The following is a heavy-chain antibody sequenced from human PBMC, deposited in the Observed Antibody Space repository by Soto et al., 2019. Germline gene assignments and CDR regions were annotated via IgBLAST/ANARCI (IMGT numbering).Heavy chain of an antibody. J-gene: IGHJ4*02. CDR3: ARDLGSGYDPGDY. CDR2: IIPIFGTT. CDR1: GDIFSGYS. Sequence: QVQLVQSGAEVKKPGSSVKVSCKTSGDIFSGYSINWVRQAPGQGLEWMGGIIPIFGTTNYAQRFHGRVTITADKSTSTVYMELYSLKSEDTAVYYCARDLGSGYDPGDYWGQGTLVTVSS. V-gene: IGHV1-69*14. D-gene: IGHD5-12*01.